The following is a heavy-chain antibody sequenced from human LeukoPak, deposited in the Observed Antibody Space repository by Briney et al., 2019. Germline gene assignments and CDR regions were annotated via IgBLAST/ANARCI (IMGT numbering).Heavy chain of an antibody. CDR3: ARDPGIAVG. CDR1: GFSFSSYS. J-gene: IGHJ4*02. D-gene: IGHD6-19*01. CDR2: ISSSSSYI. V-gene: IGHV3-21*01. Sequence: GGSLRLSCAASGFSFSSYSMNWVRQAPGKGLEWVSSISSSSSYIYYADSAKGRFTISRDNAKNSLYLQMSSLRAEDTAVYYCARDPGIAVGWGQGTLVTVSS.